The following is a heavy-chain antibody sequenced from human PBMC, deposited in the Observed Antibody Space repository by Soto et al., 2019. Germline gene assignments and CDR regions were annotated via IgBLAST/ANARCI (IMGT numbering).Heavy chain of an antibody. CDR3: ARSRSARRVFYFYYMDV. CDR1: GGSFSGYS. CDR2: ISHTGST. J-gene: IGHJ6*03. Sequence: QVQLQQWGAGLLKPSETLSLTCAIYGGSFSGYSWTVIRQSPGKGLEWLGEISHTGSTHYNPSLKSSGTMSFDTAKTQFSLTMRSVTAADTAVYFCARSRSARRVFYFYYMDVWGAGTPVTGSS. D-gene: IGHD6-6*01. V-gene: IGHV4-34*01.